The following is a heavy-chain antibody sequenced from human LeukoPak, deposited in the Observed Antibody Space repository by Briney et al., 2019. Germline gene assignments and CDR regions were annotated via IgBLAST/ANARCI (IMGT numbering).Heavy chain of an antibody. J-gene: IGHJ4*02. V-gene: IGHV3-30-3*01. CDR1: GFTFSSYA. CDR3: AKDSLPYY. Sequence: GGSLRLSCAASGFTFSSYAMHWVRRAPGKGLEWVAVISYDGSNKYYADSVKGRFTISRDNSKNTLYLQMNSLRAEDTAVYYCAKDSLPYYWGQGTLVTVSS. CDR2: ISYDGSNK.